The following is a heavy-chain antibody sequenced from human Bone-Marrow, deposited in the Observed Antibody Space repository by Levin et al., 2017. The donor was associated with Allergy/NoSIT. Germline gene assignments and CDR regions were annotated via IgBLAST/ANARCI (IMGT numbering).Heavy chain of an antibody. CDR3: ARQVDIVSSIEAYSFDS. CDR2: IYYSGST. CDR1: GGSISDGHSY. V-gene: IGHV4-31*03. Sequence: SQTLSLTCTVSGGSISDGHSYWSWIRHLPGKGLEWIGYIYYSGSTYYNPSLESRVSMSVDTSKNQFSLRLTSVTAADTAVYYCARQVDIVSSIEAYSFDSWGLGTLVAVSS. D-gene: IGHD5-12*01. J-gene: IGHJ4*02.